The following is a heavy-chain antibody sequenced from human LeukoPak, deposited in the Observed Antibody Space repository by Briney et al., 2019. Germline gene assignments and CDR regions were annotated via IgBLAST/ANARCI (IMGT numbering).Heavy chain of an antibody. J-gene: IGHJ6*02. CDR1: GGSFSGHS. CDR3: AEWPTGVRGPQGMGL. CDR2: INDRGTT. Sequence: SETLSLTCAVSGGSFSGHSWSWIRQSPGKGLEWIVEINDRGTTDYNPSLKSRVTISVDTSRSQLSLKLRSLTAADTAMYFCAEWPTGVRGPQGMGLWGQGTTVTVSS. V-gene: IGHV4-34*01. D-gene: IGHD3-10*01.